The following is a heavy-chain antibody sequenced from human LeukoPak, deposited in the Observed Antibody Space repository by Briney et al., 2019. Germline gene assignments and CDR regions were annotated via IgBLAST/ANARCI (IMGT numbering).Heavy chain of an antibody. CDR3: ATGRGYSYGYESEDYYYMDV. Sequence: ASVKVSCKTSGYTFTYYVISWVRQAPGQGLEWMGWINPNSGGTNYAQKFQGRVTMTRDASISTAYMELSRLRSDDTAVYYCATGRGYSYGYESEDYYYMDVWGEGTTVTVSS. J-gene: IGHJ6*03. CDR2: INPNSGGT. V-gene: IGHV1-2*02. CDR1: GYTFTYYV. D-gene: IGHD5-18*01.